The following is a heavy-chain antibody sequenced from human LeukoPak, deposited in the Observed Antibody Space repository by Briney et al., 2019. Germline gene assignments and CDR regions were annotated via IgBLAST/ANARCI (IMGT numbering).Heavy chain of an antibody. CDR2: ISAYNGNT. CDR3: ARGGNGYDYVWGSYRPEGDQSSLDY. J-gene: IGHJ4*02. Sequence: GASVKVSCKASGYTFTSYGISWVRQAPGQGLEWMGWISAYNGNTNYAQKLQGRVTMTTDTSTSTAYMELRSLRSDDTAVYYCARGGNGYDYVWGSYRPEGDQSSLDYWGQGTLVTVSS. V-gene: IGHV1-18*01. CDR1: GYTFTSYG. D-gene: IGHD3-16*02.